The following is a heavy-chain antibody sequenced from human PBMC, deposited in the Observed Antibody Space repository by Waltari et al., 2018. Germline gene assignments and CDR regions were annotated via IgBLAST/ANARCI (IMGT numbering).Heavy chain of an antibody. J-gene: IGHJ3*01. CDR2: IYYSRST. D-gene: IGHD1-26*01. CDR1: GGSISSSSYY. V-gene: IGHV4-39*07. Sequence: QLQLQESGPGLVKPSETLSLTCTVSGGSISSSSYYWGWIRQPPGKGLEWIGSIYYSRSTYYNPSLKSRVIISVDTSKNQFSLKLSSVTAADTAVYYCARPGATGAFVGFDVWGQGKMVTVSS. CDR3: ARPGATGAFVGFDV.